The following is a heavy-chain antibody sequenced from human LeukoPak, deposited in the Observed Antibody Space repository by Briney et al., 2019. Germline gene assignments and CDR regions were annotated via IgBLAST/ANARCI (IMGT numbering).Heavy chain of an antibody. D-gene: IGHD2-2*02. CDR1: GFTFSSSA. V-gene: IGHV3-23*01. Sequence: PGGSLRLSCAASGFTFSSSATSWVRQVPGKGLEWVSGISASGGSTSYADSVRGRFTISRDNSKNTLYLQMNSLRAEDTAVYYCAKALYLYGYFDYWGQGTLVTVSS. CDR3: AKALYLYGYFDY. J-gene: IGHJ4*02. CDR2: ISASGGST.